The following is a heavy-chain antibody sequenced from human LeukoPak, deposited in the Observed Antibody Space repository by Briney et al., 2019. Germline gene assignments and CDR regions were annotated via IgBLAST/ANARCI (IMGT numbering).Heavy chain of an antibody. V-gene: IGHV4-61*01. Sequence: NPSETLSLTCAVSGGSVSSGSYYWTWIRQPPGKGLEWIGCIYYTGSTNYNPSLKSRVTISVDTSKNQFSLKLSSVTAADTAVYYCARGSGYQDYWGQGTLVTVSS. D-gene: IGHD3-22*01. J-gene: IGHJ4*02. CDR3: ARGSGYQDY. CDR1: GGSVSSGSYY. CDR2: IYYTGST.